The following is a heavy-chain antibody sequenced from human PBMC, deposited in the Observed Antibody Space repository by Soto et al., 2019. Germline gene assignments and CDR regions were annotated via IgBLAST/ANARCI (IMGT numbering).Heavy chain of an antibody. CDR1: GGSISSGGYS. J-gene: IGHJ4*02. CDR2: IYHSGST. Sequence: SETLSLTCAVPGGSISSGGYSWGWIRQPPGKGLEWIGYIYHSGSTYYNPSLKSRVTISVDRSKNQFSLKLSSVTAADTAVYYCARGGVDYYDSSGYYFSPYYFDYWGQGTLVTVSS. V-gene: IGHV4-30-2*01. CDR3: ARGGVDYYDSSGYYFSPYYFDY. D-gene: IGHD3-22*01.